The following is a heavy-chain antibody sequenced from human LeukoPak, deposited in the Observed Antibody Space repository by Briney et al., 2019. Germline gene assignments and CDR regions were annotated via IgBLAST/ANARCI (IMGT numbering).Heavy chain of an antibody. CDR3: ARLAAYMIIFGPFDY. J-gene: IGHJ4*02. V-gene: IGHV1-2*02. Sequence: GASVKVSCKASGYTFTGYYIHWVRQAPGQGPEWMGWINPNSGDTNYAQKFQGRVTMTRDTSISTAYMELSRLNSDDTAIYYCARLAAYMIIFGPFDYWGQGTLVTVSS. D-gene: IGHD3-16*01. CDR1: GYTFTGYY. CDR2: INPNSGDT.